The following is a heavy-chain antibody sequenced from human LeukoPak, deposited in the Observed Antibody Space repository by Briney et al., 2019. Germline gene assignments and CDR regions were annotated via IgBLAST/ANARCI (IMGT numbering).Heavy chain of an antibody. CDR1: GGSFSGYY. J-gene: IGHJ6*03. D-gene: IGHD3-3*01. CDR3: ARGSGMGYDFWSGYFESYYLDV. Sequence: PSETLSLTCAVYGGSFSGYYWSWIRQPPGKGLEWIGEINHIGSTNYNPSLKSRLTISVDTSKNQFSLKLSSVTAADTAVYYCARGSGMGYDFWSGYFESYYLDVWGKGTTVTVS. V-gene: IGHV4-34*01. CDR2: INHIGST.